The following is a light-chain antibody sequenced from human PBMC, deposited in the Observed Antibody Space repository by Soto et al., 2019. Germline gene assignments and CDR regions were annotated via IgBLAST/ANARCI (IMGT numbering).Light chain of an antibody. CDR1: QSVSSSY. V-gene: IGKV3-20*01. J-gene: IGKJ3*01. Sequence: EIVLTQSPGTLSLSPGERATLSCRASQSVSSSYLAWYQQKPGQAPRLLIYYTSRTTGIPDRFSGSGSGTEFTLTITRLEPDDFAVYYCQHYGTSALFGPGTKVDI. CDR3: QHYGTSAL. CDR2: YTS.